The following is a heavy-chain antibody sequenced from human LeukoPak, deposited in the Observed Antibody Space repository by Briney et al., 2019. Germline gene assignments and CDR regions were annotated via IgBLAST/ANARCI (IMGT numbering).Heavy chain of an antibody. CDR2: MNPNSGIT. D-gene: IGHD6-13*01. V-gene: IGHV1-8*01. CDR1: GYTFTDYD. Sequence: GASVKVSCKTSGYTFTDYDINWVRQAPGQGLEWMGWMNPNSGITGYAQKFRGRFTMTRDTSISTAFMELSSLTSEDTAVYYCARRGIDVATGLWGQGTLVTVSS. CDR3: ARRGIDVATGL. J-gene: IGHJ4*02.